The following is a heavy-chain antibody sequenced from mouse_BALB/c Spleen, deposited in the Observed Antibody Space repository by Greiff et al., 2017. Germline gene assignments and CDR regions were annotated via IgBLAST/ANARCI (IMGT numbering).Heavy chain of an antibody. CDR1: GYTFTNYW. J-gene: IGHJ2*01. CDR3: ARGWDYDYFDY. CDR2: IYPGGGYT. V-gene: IGHV1-63*02. D-gene: IGHD2-4*01. Sequence: QVQLQQSGAELVRPGTSVKMSCKAAGYTFTNYWIGWVKQRPGHGLEWIGDIYPGGGYTNYNEKFKGKATLTADKSSSTAYMQLSSLTSDDSAVYFCARGWDYDYFDYWGQGTTLTVSS.